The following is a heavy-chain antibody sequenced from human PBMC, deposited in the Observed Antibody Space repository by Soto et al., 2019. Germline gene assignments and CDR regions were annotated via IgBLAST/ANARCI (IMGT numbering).Heavy chain of an antibody. CDR1: GFTFSSYA. J-gene: IGHJ4*02. CDR2: ISYGGSNK. D-gene: IGHD1-26*01. V-gene: IGHV3-30-3*01. CDR3: ARDMYSGSYYGVFDY. Sequence: QVQLVESGGGVVQPGRSLRLSCAASGFTFSSYAMHWVRQAPGKGLEWVAVISYGGSNKYYADSVKGRFTISRDNSKNTLYLQMNSLRAEDTAVYYCARDMYSGSYYGVFDYWGQGTLVTVSS.